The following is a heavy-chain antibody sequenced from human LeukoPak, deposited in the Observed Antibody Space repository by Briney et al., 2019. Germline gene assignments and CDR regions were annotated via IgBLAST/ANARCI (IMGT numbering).Heavy chain of an antibody. Sequence: PGGSLRLSCAASGFTFSSYSMNWVRQAPGKGLEWVSYISSSSSTIYYADSVKGRFTISRDNAKNSLYLQMNSLRAEDTAVYYCAILFFGVVIRDAFDIWGQGTMVTVSS. J-gene: IGHJ3*02. V-gene: IGHV3-48*01. D-gene: IGHD3-3*01. CDR3: AILFFGVVIRDAFDI. CDR1: GFTFSSYS. CDR2: ISSSSSTI.